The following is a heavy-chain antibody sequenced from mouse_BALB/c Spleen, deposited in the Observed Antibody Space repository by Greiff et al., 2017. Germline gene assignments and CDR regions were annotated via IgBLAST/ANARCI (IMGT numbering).Heavy chain of an antibody. V-gene: IGHV1-5*01. CDR2: IYPGNSDT. CDR3: TRPYYYGSSPAFDV. D-gene: IGHD1-1*01. CDR1: GYSFTSYW. Sequence: VQLKESGTVLARPGASVKMSCKASGYSFTSYWMHWVKQRPGQGLEWIGAIYPGNSDTSYNQKFKGKAKLTAVTSASTAYMELSSLTNEDSAVYYCTRPYYYGSSPAFDVWGAGTTVTVSS. J-gene: IGHJ1*01.